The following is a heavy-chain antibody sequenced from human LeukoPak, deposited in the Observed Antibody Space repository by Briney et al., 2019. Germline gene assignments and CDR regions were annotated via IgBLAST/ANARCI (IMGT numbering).Heavy chain of an antibody. Sequence: GGSLRLSCAASGFTFSSYAMSWVRQAPGKGLEWVSAISGSGGSTYYADSVKGRFTISRDNSKNTLYLQMNSLRAEDTAVYYCAKGLYYDFWSGYSMYYFDYWGQGTLVTVSS. CDR2: ISGSGGST. CDR1: GFTFSSYA. J-gene: IGHJ4*02. CDR3: AKGLYYDFWSGYSMYYFDY. V-gene: IGHV3-23*01. D-gene: IGHD3-3*01.